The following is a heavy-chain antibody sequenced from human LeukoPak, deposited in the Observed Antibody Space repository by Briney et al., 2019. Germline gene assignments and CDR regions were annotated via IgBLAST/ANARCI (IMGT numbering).Heavy chain of an antibody. D-gene: IGHD3-10*01. CDR3: VSGFGDDTAPFDY. Sequence: HPGGSLRLSCAASGFTFSSYWMSWVRQAPGKGLEWVASTKQGGSEKYYVDSVKGRFTISRDNAKNSLYLQMNSLRAEDTAVYYCVSGFGDDTAPFDYWGQGTLVTVSS. CDR2: TKQGGSEK. V-gene: IGHV3-7*01. J-gene: IGHJ4*02. CDR1: GFTFSSYW.